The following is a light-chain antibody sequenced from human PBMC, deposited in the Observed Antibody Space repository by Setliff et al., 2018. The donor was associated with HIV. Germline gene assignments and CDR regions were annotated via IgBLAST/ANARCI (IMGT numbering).Light chain of an antibody. J-gene: IGLJ2*01. Sequence: QLPGEVPKLVIYDVTKRPSGVSNRFSASKSGNTASLTISGLQTDDEAHYYCSSYVGSDSWIFGGGTKLTVL. CDR2: DVT. CDR3: SSYVGSDSWI. V-gene: IGLV2-23*02.